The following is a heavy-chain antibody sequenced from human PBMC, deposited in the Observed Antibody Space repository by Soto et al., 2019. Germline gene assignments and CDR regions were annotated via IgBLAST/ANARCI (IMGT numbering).Heavy chain of an antibody. J-gene: IGHJ4*02. Sequence: SETLSLTCTVSGGSISSGGYYWSWIRQHPGKGLEWIGYIYYSGSTYYNPSLKSRVTISVDTSKNQFSLKLSSVTAADTAVYYCARVHGDYAIDYWGQGTLVTVS. CDR3: ARVHGDYAIDY. CDR2: IYYSGST. V-gene: IGHV4-31*03. CDR1: GGSISSGGYY. D-gene: IGHD4-17*01.